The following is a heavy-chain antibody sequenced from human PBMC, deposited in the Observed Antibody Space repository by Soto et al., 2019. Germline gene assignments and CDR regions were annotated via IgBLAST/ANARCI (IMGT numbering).Heavy chain of an antibody. CDR2: IHDSGST. J-gene: IGHJ6*03. D-gene: IGHD2-2*01. V-gene: IGHV4-59*08. CDR1: GDSISSYY. Sequence: SETLSLTCTVSGDSISSYYWSWIRQPPGRGLEWIGYIHDSGSTNYNPSLKSRVTFSVDTSKNQFSLKLSSVTAADTAVYYCARLPGLVKPAPTYYYHSMDVWGRGTTVTDSS. CDR3: ARLPGLVKPAPTYYYHSMDV.